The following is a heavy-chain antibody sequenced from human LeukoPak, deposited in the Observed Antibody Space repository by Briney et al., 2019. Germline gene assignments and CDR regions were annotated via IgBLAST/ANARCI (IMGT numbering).Heavy chain of an antibody. J-gene: IGHJ4*02. CDR3: ARSMTTVTTIDY. CDR2: ISSSSSYT. V-gene: IGHV3-11*06. D-gene: IGHD4-17*01. Sequence: GGSLRLSCAASEFTFSDYYMSWIRQAPGKGLEGVSYISSSSSYTNYADSVKGRFTISRDNAKNSLYLQMNSLRAEDTAVYYCARSMTTVTTIDYWGQGTLVTVSS. CDR1: EFTFSDYY.